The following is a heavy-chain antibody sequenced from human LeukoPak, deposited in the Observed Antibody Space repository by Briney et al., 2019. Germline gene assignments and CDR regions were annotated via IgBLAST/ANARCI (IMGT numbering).Heavy chain of an antibody. CDR3: VREGTTVALFDY. CDR1: GFTFSSYG. V-gene: IGHV3-33*01. J-gene: IGHJ4*02. D-gene: IGHD6-19*01. Sequence: GGSLRLSCAASGFTFSSYGMHWVRQAPGKGLEWVAVIWYDGSNKYYADSVKGRFTISRDNSKNTLYLQMNSLRAEDTAVYYCVREGTTVALFDYWGQGSLVTVSS. CDR2: IWYDGSNK.